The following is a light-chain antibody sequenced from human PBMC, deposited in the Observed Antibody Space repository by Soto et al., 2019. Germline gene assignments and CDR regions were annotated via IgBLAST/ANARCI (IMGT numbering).Light chain of an antibody. Sequence: EIVLTQSPATLSVSPGERVTLSCRASQSVSDNLAWYQQKPGQAPRLLIYGASIRATDIPARFSGRGSGTEFSLTISSLQSEDFAVYYCQQYNDWPLTFGGGNKVEIQ. CDR2: GAS. J-gene: IGKJ4*01. V-gene: IGKV3D-15*01. CDR3: QQYNDWPLT. CDR1: QSVSDN.